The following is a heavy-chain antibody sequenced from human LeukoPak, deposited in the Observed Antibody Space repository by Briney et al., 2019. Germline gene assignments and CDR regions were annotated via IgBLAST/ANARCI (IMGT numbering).Heavy chain of an antibody. J-gene: IGHJ1*01. CDR3: ARLEYSYGYKH. V-gene: IGHV1-69*05. CDR1: GGTFSSYA. CDR2: IIPIFGTA. Sequence: VASVKVSCKASGGTFSSYAISWVRQAPGQGLEWMGRIIPIFGTANYAQKFQGRVTITTDESTSTAYMELSSLRSEDTAVYYCARLEYSYGYKHWGQGTLVTVSS. D-gene: IGHD5-18*01.